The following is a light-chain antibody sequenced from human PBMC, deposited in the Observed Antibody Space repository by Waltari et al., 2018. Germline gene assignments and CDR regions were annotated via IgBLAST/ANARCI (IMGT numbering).Light chain of an antibody. V-gene: IGKV1-33*01. Sequence: DIQMTQSPSSLSASVGDRVTITCQASQDISNYLNWYQQKEGNAPKLLIYDASNVETGVPSRFSGGGSGTHFTFTISSLQPEDIATYYCQHYDNLPPPSYTFGQGTKLEIK. CDR3: QHYDNLPPPSYT. CDR1: QDISNY. J-gene: IGKJ2*01. CDR2: DAS.